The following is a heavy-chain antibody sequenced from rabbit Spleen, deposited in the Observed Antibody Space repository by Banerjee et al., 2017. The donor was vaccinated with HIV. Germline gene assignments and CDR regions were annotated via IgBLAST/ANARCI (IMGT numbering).Heavy chain of an antibody. D-gene: IGHD1-1*01. J-gene: IGHJ4*01. Sequence: EESGGGLVKPGGTLTLTCKASGFDFSNYGVSWVRQAPGKGLEWIGYIDPVFGSIYYASWVNGRFTISSHNAQNTLYLQLNSLTVADTATYFCARDLDGVIGWNFGWWGPGTLVTVS. V-gene: IGHV1S47*01. CDR3: ARDLDGVIGWNFGW. CDR2: IDPVFGSI. CDR1: GFDFSNYG.